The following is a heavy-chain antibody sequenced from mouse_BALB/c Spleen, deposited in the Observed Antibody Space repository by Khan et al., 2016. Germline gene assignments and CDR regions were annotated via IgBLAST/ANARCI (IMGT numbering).Heavy chain of an antibody. V-gene: IGHV1S136*01. Sequence: EVQLQESGPELVKPWASVKMSCKSSGYTFTSYVMHWVKQKPGQGLEWIGYIDPYNDGTKYNAKFKGKATLTSAKSSSTAYMELSSLTSEDSAVYYCARRCYTGTDFDYWGQGTTLTVSS. CDR2: IDPYNDGT. CDR1: GYTFTSYV. J-gene: IGHJ2*01. D-gene: IGHD2-12*01. CDR3: ARRCYTGTDFDY.